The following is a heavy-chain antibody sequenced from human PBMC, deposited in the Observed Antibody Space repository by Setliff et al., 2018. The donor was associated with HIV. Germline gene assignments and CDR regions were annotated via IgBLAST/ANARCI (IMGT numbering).Heavy chain of an antibody. Sequence: PSETLSLTCTVSGDSITSPSSYWGWIRQPPGKGLEWIGNVHFGGNTYYTPSLESRVTISVDTSKNQFSLKLTSVTAADTAVYYCAREIPYSYGGRGHPLWGQGTLVTVSS. V-gene: IGHV4-39*01. D-gene: IGHD3-22*01. CDR2: VHFGGNT. CDR1: GDSITSPSSY. J-gene: IGHJ4*02. CDR3: AREIPYSYGGRGHPL.